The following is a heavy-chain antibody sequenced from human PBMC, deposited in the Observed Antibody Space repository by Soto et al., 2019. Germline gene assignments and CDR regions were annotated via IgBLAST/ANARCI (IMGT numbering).Heavy chain of an antibody. CDR3: ARDRYCSGGSCYGFDP. CDR1: GGTFSSYA. CDR2: IIPIFGTA. V-gene: IGHV1-69*01. Sequence: QVQLVQSGAEVKKPGSSVKVSCKASGGTFSSYAISWVRQAPGQGLEWMGGIIPIFGTANYAQKFQGRVTITADEYTSTAYMELSSLRSKDTAVYYCARDRYCSGGSCYGFDPWGQGTLVTVSS. J-gene: IGHJ5*02. D-gene: IGHD2-15*01.